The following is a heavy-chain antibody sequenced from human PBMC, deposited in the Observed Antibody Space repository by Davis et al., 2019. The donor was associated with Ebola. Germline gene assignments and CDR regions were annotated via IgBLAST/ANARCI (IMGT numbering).Heavy chain of an antibody. Sequence: GESLKISCAVSGFTFSDYYMGWLRQAPGKGLEWVSYISGTGSAKYYADSVKGRFTISRDNAENSLYLQMKSLRVEDTAVYYCVREGGSSHFDYWGQGTLVTVSS. J-gene: IGHJ4*02. D-gene: IGHD1-26*01. CDR3: VREGGSSHFDY. V-gene: IGHV3-11*01. CDR1: GFTFSDYY. CDR2: ISGTGSAK.